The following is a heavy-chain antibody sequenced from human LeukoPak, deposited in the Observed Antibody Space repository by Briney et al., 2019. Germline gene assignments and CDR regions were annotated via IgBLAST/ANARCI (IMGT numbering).Heavy chain of an antibody. CDR1: GFTFRSYS. V-gene: IGHV3-23*01. CDR2: ISGSGGST. Sequence: GGSLRLSCAASGFTFRSYSMNWVRQAPGKGLEWVSAISGSGGSTYYADSVKGRFTISRDNSKNTLYLQMNSLRAEDTAVYYCADYGSGSDYYYYGMDVWGQGTTVTVSS. J-gene: IGHJ6*02. D-gene: IGHD3-10*01. CDR3: ADYGSGSDYYYYGMDV.